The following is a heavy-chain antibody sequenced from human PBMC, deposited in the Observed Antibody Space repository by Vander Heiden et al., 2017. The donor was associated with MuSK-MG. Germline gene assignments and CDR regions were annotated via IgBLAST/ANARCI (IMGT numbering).Heavy chain of an antibody. CDR2: VGSPDNT. Sequence: QVQLHDSAPGLVKPSATLPLPCSVAAASISAPLPFRAWVRQPPGKGLEWLATVGSPDNTYYNSSLASRATISVDTSKNQFSLRLTSVTAADSATYFCARHFSTADYWTWYLDLWGRGALITVSS. J-gene: IGHJ2*01. CDR1: AASISAPLPF. D-gene: IGHD4-17*01. CDR3: ARHFSTADYWTWYLDL. V-gene: IGHV4-39*01.